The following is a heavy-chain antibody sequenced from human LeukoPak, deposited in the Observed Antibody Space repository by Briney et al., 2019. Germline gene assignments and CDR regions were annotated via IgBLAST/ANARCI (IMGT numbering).Heavy chain of an antibody. CDR2: INPSGGST. V-gene: IGHV1-46*01. J-gene: IGHJ3*01. Sequence: ASVKVSCKASGYTFTSYYMHWVRQAPGQGLEWMGIINPSGGSTSYAQKFQGRVTMTRDTSTSTVYMELSSLRSEDTAVYYCATWGSSSSPLPTMDVWGQGTMVTVSS. D-gene: IGHD6-13*01. CDR1: GYTFTSYY. CDR3: ATWGSSSSPLPTMDV.